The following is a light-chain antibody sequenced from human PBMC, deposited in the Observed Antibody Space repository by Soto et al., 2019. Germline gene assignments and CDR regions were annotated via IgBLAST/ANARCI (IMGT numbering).Light chain of an antibody. CDR2: DAS. Sequence: VLTQSPGTLSLSPGESATLSCRASQIVRSTYLAWYQQKPGQAPRLLIYDASSRATDIPDRFSGSGSGTEFTLTISGLEPEDFAVYXCQHYGNSLWTFGQGTRVIFK. CDR1: QIVRSTY. J-gene: IGKJ1*01. CDR3: QHYGNSLWT. V-gene: IGKV3-20*01.